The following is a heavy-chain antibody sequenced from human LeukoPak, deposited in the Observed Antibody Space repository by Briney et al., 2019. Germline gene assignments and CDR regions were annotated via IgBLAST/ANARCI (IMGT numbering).Heavy chain of an antibody. Sequence: ASVKVSCKASGYTFTSYGISWVRQAPGQGLEWMGWISAYNGNTNYAQKLQGRVTMTTDTSTSTAYMELRSLRSDDTAVYYRARGVKLTNFYDISQVAFDIWGQGKMVTVFS. CDR1: GYTFTSYG. V-gene: IGHV1-18*01. CDR3: ARGVKLTNFYDISQVAFDI. CDR2: ISAYNGNT. J-gene: IGHJ3*02. D-gene: IGHD2/OR15-2a*01.